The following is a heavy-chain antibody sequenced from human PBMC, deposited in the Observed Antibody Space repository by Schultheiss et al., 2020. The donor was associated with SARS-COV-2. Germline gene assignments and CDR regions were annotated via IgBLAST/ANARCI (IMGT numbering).Heavy chain of an antibody. CDR2: ISGSGGST. CDR1: GFTFSSYA. J-gene: IGHJ4*02. Sequence: GGSLRLSCAASGFTFSSYAMSWVRQAPGKGLEWVSDISGSGGSTYYADSVKGRFTISRDDSKNTLYLQMNSLKTEDTAVYYCTTDRGSGWYGYYFDYWGQGTLVTGSS. D-gene: IGHD6-19*01. CDR3: TTDRGSGWYGYYFDY. V-gene: IGHV3-23*01.